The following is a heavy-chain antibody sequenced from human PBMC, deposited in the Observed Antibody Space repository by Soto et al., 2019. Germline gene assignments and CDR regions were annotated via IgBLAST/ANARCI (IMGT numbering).Heavy chain of an antibody. D-gene: IGHD6-19*01. J-gene: IGHJ3*02. CDR2: IYSGGST. CDR1: GFTVSSNY. V-gene: IGHV3-53*01. CDR3: ASAGEYSSGWYDAFDI. Sequence: EVQLVESGGGLIQPGGSLRLSCAASGFTVSSNYMSWVRQAPGKGLEWVSVIYSGGSTYYADSVKGRFTISRDNSKNTLYLQMNSLRAEDTAVYYCASAGEYSSGWYDAFDIWGQGTMVTVSS.